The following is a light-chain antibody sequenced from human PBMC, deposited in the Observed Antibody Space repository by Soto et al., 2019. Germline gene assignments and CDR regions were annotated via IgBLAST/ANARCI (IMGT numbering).Light chain of an antibody. CDR2: DAS. CDR1: QSVTSS. Sequence: EIVMTQSPATLSVSPGERVTLSCRASQSVTSSLAWYQQKPGQAPRLLIYDASTRATAIPARFSGSGSGTEFTLTISSLQSEDFAVYYCQQHDNWPPYTFGQGTKLEIK. CDR3: QQHDNWPPYT. V-gene: IGKV3-15*01. J-gene: IGKJ2*01.